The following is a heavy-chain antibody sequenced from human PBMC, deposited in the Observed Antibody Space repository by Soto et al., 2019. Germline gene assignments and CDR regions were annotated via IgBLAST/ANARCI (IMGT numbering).Heavy chain of an antibody. Sequence: PGGSLRLSCAASGFTFSSYAMHWVRQAPGKGLEWVAVTSYDGSNKYYADSVKGRFTISRDNSKNTLYLQMNSLRAEDTAVYYCARDNGMVITHFDYWGQGTLVTVSS. J-gene: IGHJ4*02. CDR2: TSYDGSNK. D-gene: IGHD3-22*01. CDR3: ARDNGMVITHFDY. CDR1: GFTFSSYA. V-gene: IGHV3-30-3*01.